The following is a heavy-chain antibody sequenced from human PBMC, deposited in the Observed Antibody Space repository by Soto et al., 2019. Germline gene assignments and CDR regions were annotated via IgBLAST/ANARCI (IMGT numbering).Heavy chain of an antibody. J-gene: IGHJ4*02. Sequence: GGSLRLSCAASGFTFSSNPMSWVRQAPGKGLEWVSGISGSGGSTYYRDSVQGRFTISRDNSKNTLFLQMNSLRPEDTAIYYCARGGSSRPFDYWGQGTLVTVSS. CDR3: ARGGSSRPFDY. CDR2: ISGSGGST. CDR1: GFTFSSNP. D-gene: IGHD6-13*01. V-gene: IGHV3-23*01.